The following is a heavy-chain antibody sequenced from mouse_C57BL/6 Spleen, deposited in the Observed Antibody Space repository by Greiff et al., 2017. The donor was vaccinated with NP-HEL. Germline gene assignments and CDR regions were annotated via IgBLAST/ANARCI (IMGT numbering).Heavy chain of an antibody. CDR3: ARDSTGTLDY. J-gene: IGHJ2*01. D-gene: IGHD4-1*02. CDR1: GFTFSSYA. V-gene: IGHV5-4*01. CDR2: ISDGGSYT. Sequence: EVQLVESGGGLVKPGGSLKLSCAASGFTFSSYAMSWVRQTPEKRLEWVATISDGGSYTYYPDNVKGRFTISRDNAKNNLYLQMSHLKSEDTAMYYCARDSTGTLDYWGQGTTLTVSS.